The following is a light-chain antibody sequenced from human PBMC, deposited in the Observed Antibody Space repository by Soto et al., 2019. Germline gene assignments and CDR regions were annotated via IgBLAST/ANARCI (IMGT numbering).Light chain of an antibody. V-gene: IGLV2-14*01. CDR3: SSYTSSSRVYV. J-gene: IGLJ1*01. CDR2: DVS. Sequence: QSALTQPASVSGSPGQSITISCTGTSSDVGGYNYVSWYQQHPGKAPKLMIYDVSNRPSGVSNRFSGSKSGNTASLTSSGLQAEDEADYYCSSYTSSSRVYVFGTGTKLTVL. CDR1: SSDVGGYNY.